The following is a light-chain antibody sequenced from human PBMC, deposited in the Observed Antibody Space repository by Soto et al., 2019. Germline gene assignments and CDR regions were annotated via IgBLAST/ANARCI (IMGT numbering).Light chain of an antibody. CDR2: SNN. Sequence: QSVLTQPPSASGTPGQRVTISCSGSSSNIGSNTVNWYQQLPGTAPKLLIYSNNQRPSGVPDRFSGSKSGTSASLAISGLQSEDEADYYCAAWDDSLNGPWVFGGGTKAHRP. CDR1: SSNIGSNT. J-gene: IGLJ3*02. CDR3: AAWDDSLNGPWV. V-gene: IGLV1-44*01.